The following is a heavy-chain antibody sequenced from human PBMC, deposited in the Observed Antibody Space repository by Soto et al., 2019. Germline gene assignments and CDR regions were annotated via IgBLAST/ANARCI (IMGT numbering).Heavy chain of an antibody. CDR3: ARSTYDFWSGYYIAYYYDYMDV. Sequence: QVQLVQSGAEVKKPGASVKVSCKASGYTFTSYGISWVRQAPGQGLEWMGWISAYNGNTKYAQKLQGRVTMTTDTTTSTAYMKLRSLRSDDTAVYYCARSTYDFWSGYYIAYYYDYMDVWGKGTTVTVSS. CDR2: ISAYNGNT. D-gene: IGHD3-3*01. V-gene: IGHV1-18*01. CDR1: GYTFTSYG. J-gene: IGHJ6*03.